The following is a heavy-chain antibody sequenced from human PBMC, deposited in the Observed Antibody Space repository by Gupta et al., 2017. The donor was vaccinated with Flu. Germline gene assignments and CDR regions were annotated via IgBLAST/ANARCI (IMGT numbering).Heavy chain of an antibody. J-gene: IGHJ6*03. D-gene: IGHD2-2*02. CDR3: ARLYCSSTSCYRIGYYYYYMDV. CDR2: IKKDGSEK. Sequence: CVANIKKDGSEKYYVDSVKGRFTISRDNAKNSLYLQMNSLRAEDTAVYYCARLYCSSTSCYRIGYYYYYMDVWGKGTTVTVSS. V-gene: IGHV3-7*01.